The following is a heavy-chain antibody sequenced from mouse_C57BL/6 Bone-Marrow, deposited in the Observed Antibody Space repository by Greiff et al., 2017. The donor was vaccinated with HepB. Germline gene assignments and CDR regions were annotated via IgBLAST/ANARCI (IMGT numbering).Heavy chain of an antibody. D-gene: IGHD3-1*01. J-gene: IGHJ4*01. CDR2: IDPNGGGT. CDR3: ARLGRYAMDY. V-gene: IGHV1-72*01. CDR1: GYTFTSYW. Sequence: QVQLQQPGAELVKPGASVKLSCKASGYTFTSYWRPGVSQRPGGGLEWIGRIDPNGGGTKYKDKFKGKATLTVDKPSSTAYMQLSSLTSEDSAVYYCARLGRYAMDYWGQGTSVTVSS.